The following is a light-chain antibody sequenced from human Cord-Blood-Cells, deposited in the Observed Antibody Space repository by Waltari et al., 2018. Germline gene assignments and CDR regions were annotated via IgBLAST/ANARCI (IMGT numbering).Light chain of an antibody. J-gene: IGLJ3*02. V-gene: IGLV1-44*01. Sequence: QSVLTQPPSASATPGQRVTLSCSGSSYNIGRNTVNWYQQLPGTAPKLLIYSNNQRPSGVPDRFSGSKSGTSASLAISGLQSEDEADYYCAAWDDSLNGWVFGGGTKLTVL. CDR3: AAWDDSLNGWV. CDR1: SYNIGRNT. CDR2: SNN.